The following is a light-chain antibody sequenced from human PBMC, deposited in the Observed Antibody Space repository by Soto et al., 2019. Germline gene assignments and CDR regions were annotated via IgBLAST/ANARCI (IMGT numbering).Light chain of an antibody. CDR1: SSDVGGYNY. CDR3: SSYAGSNKL. CDR2: EVS. J-gene: IGLJ2*01. V-gene: IGLV2-8*01. Sequence: QSVLTQPPSASGSPGQSVTLSCTGTSSDVGGYNYVSWYQQHPGKAPKLMIYEVSKRPSGVPDRFSGSKSGNTASLTVSGLQAEDEADYYCSSYAGSNKLFGGGTKLTVL.